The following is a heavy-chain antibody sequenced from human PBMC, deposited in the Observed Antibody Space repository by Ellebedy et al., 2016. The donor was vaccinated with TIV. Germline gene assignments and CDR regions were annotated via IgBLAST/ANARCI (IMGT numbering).Heavy chain of an antibody. Sequence: SVKVSCXASGGTFSSYAISWVRQAPGQGLEWMGGIIPIFGTANYTQKFQGRVTITADESTSTAYMELSSLRSEDTAVYYCARGRRGENTAMVLSYWGQGTLVTVSS. V-gene: IGHV1-69*13. J-gene: IGHJ4*02. CDR3: ARGRRGENTAMVLSY. CDR1: GGTFSSYA. D-gene: IGHD5-18*01. CDR2: IIPIFGTA.